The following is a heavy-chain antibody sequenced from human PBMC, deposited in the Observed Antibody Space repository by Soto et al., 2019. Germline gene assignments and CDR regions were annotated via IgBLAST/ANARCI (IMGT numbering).Heavy chain of an antibody. D-gene: IGHD3-10*01. CDR3: AREAVGGGLVRGDHWFDP. CDR2: ISCYNGNT. CDR1: GYNFTSYG. Sequence: QVQLVQSGAEVKKPGASVKVSCKTSGYNFTSYGISWVRQAPGQGLEWMGWISCYNGNTNYAQKVRGRVTMTTDTSTSTASMELRSLRSDDTALYFCAREAVGGGLVRGDHWFDPWGQGTLVTVSS. J-gene: IGHJ5*02. V-gene: IGHV1-18*01.